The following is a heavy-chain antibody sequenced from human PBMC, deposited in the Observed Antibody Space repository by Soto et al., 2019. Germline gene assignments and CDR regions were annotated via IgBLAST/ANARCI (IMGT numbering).Heavy chain of an antibody. CDR1: GFTFSSYG. CDR2: ISYDGSNT. D-gene: IGHD1-26*01. V-gene: IGHV3-30*18. CDR3: AKEGGLSGSYYISSSYYFDY. J-gene: IGHJ4*02. Sequence: QVQLVESDGGVVQPGRSLILSCVASGFTFSSYGMHWVRQAPGKGLEWVAIISYDGSNTYYADSVKGRFTISRDNSKNTLYLQMNSLRAEDTSVYYCAKEGGLSGSYYISSSYYFDYWGQGTLVTVSS.